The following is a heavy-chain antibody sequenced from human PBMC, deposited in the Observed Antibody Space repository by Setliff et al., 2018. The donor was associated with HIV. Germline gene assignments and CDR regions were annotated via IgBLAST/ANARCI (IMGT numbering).Heavy chain of an antibody. J-gene: IGHJ4*02. CDR3: AGDRDSNGYQFSY. CDR1: GFTFTNYA. V-gene: IGHV1-3*03. D-gene: IGHD3-22*01. CDR2: INVDSGNT. Sequence: GASVKVSCKASGFTFTNYAIHWVRQAPGQRLEWMGWINVDSGNTKYLQALQGRVTITKDRSARTAYMEVRNLSYEDMAVYYCAGDRDSNGYQFSYLGQGTLVTVSS.